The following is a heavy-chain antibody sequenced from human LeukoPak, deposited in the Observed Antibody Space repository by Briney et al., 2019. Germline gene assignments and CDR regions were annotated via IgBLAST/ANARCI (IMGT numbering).Heavy chain of an antibody. CDR3: ARDGIVATIYYFDY. D-gene: IGHD5-12*01. CDR2: ISAYNGNT. Sequence: GASVKVSCKASGYTFTSYGISWVRQAPGQGLEWMGWISAYNGNTNYAQKLQGRVTMTTDTSTSTAYMELRSLRSDDTAVYYCARDGIVATIYYFDYWAREPWSPSPQ. V-gene: IGHV1-18*01. J-gene: IGHJ4*02. CDR1: GYTFTSYG.